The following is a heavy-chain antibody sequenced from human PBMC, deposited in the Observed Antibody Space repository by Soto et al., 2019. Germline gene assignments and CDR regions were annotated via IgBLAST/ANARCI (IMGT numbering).Heavy chain of an antibody. CDR3: AREPRGYYDILTGYYTGWFAP. Sequence: QVQLVESGGGVVQPGRSLRLSCAASGFTFSSYGMHWVRQAPGKGLEWVAVIWYDGSNKYYADSVKGRFTISRDNSKNTLYLQMNSLRAEDTAVYYCAREPRGYYDILTGYYTGWFAPWGQGTLVTVSS. J-gene: IGHJ5*02. V-gene: IGHV3-33*01. CDR2: IWYDGSNK. CDR1: GFTFSSYG. D-gene: IGHD3-9*01.